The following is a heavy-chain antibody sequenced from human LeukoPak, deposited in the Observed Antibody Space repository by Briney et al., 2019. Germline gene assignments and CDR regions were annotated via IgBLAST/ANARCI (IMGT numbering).Heavy chain of an antibody. J-gene: IGHJ4*02. CDR3: ARTSDYYNYYFDY. V-gene: IGHV1-2*02. D-gene: IGHD4-11*01. Sequence: ASVKVSCKASGYRFTDYYVHWVRQAPGRGLEWMAWINPNDGTTNYAQKFQGRVTMITDTSISTAYMELRNLRSDDTAVYYCARTSDYYNYYFDYWGQGTPVTVSS. CDR2: INPNDGTT. CDR1: GYRFTDYY.